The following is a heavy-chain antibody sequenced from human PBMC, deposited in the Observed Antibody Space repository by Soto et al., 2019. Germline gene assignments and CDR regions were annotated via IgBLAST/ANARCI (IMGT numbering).Heavy chain of an antibody. J-gene: IGHJ6*02. Sequence: GESLKLACKGCGYSVTSYWIGCVRQMPGKGLEWMGIIYPGDSDTRYSPSFQGQVTISADKSISTAYLQWSSLKASDTAMYYCARPRYSSRDYYYGMDVWGQGTTVTVSS. CDR1: GYSVTSYW. V-gene: IGHV5-51*01. CDR2: IYPGDSDT. CDR3: ARPRYSSRDYYYGMDV. D-gene: IGHD6-13*01.